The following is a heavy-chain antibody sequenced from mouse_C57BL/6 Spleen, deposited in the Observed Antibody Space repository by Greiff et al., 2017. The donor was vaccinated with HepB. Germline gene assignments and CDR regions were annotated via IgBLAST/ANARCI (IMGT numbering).Heavy chain of an antibody. Sequence: VQLQQPGAELVKPGASVKLSCKASGYTFTSYWMQWVKQRPGQGLEWIGEIDPSDSYTNYNQKFKGKATLTVDTSSSTAYMQLSSLTSEDSAVYYCARHYDYSWFAYWGQGTLVTVSA. D-gene: IGHD2-4*01. CDR2: IDPSDSYT. V-gene: IGHV1-50*01. CDR3: ARHYDYSWFAY. CDR1: GYTFTSYW. J-gene: IGHJ3*01.